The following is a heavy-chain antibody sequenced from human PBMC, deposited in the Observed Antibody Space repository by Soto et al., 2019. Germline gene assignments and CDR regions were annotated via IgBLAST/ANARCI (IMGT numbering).Heavy chain of an antibody. J-gene: IGHJ3*02. V-gene: IGHV3-33*01. D-gene: IGHD1-1*01. CDR2: IWYDGTNK. Sequence: GGSLRLSCAASRFTFSNYGMHWVRQAPGKGLKWMAVIWYDGTNKYYADSVKGRFTISRDNSKNTLYLQMNSLRAEDTAVYYCAREVPGGGAFDIWGQGTMVTVSS. CDR1: RFTFSNYG. CDR3: AREVPGGGAFDI.